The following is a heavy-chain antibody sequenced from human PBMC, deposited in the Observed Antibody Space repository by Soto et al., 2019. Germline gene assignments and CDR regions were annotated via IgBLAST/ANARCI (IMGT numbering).Heavy chain of an antibody. V-gene: IGHV4-59*01. D-gene: IGHD3-9*01. J-gene: IGHJ5*02. CDR1: GGSISSYY. CDR2: IYYSGST. Sequence: PSETLSLTCTVSGGSISSYYWSWIRQPPGKGLEWIGYIYYSGSTNYNPSLKSRVTISVDTSKNQFSLKLSSVTAADTAVYYCATGGDYDILTGYSNWFDPWGQGTLVTVSS. CDR3: ATGGDYDILTGYSNWFDP.